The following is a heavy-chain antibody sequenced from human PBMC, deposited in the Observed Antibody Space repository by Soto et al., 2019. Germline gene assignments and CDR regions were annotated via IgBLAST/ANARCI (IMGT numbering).Heavy chain of an antibody. CDR2: IYYSGST. CDR3: ASGPLDTAMVY. CDR1: GGSVSSGSYY. V-gene: IGHV4-61*01. Sequence: SETLSLTCTVSGGSVSSGSYYWSWIRQPPGKGLEWIGYIYYSGSTNYNPSLKSRVTISLDTSKNQFSLKLSSVTAADTAVYYCASGPLDTAMVYWGQGTLVTVSS. D-gene: IGHD5-18*01. J-gene: IGHJ4*02.